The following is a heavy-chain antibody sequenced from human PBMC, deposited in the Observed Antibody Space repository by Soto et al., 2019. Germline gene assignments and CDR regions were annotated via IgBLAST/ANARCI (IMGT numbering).Heavy chain of an antibody. J-gene: IGHJ4*02. V-gene: IGHV3-23*01. CDR3: AKTPRQWRVYFDY. CDR2: ISGSGGTT. CDR1: GFTFSNYA. Sequence: EVQLLESGGGLVQPGGSLRLSCAASGFTFSNYAIAWVRQAPGKGLEWVSGISGSGGTTYYADSVKGRFTISRDNSKDTLHLQMNSLRAVDTAVYYCAKTPRQWRVYFDYWGQGALVTVSS. D-gene: IGHD6-19*01.